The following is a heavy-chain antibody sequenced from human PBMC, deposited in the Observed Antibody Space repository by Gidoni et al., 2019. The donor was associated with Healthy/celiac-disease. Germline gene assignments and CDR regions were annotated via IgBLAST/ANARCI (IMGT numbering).Heavy chain of an antibody. V-gene: IGHV1-46*03. Sequence: QVQLVQSGAEVKKPGASVKISCKASGYTFTSYYIHWVRQAPGQGLEWMGIINPSGGSTSYAQKFQGRVTMTRDTSTSTVYMELSSLGSEDTAVYYCARTPQYSGSPMGAFDIWGQGTMVTVSS. CDR3: ARTPQYSGSPMGAFDI. CDR2: INPSGGST. CDR1: GYTFTSYY. J-gene: IGHJ3*02. D-gene: IGHD1-26*01.